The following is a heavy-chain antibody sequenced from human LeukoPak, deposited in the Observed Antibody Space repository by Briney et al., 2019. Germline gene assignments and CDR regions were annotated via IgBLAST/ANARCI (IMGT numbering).Heavy chain of an antibody. Sequence: GGSLRLSCAASGFTVSSYAMHWVRQAPGKGLEWVAVISYDGSNKYYADSVKGRFTISRDNSKNTLYLQMNSLRAEDTAVYYCARGRLEMATTWGQGTLVTVSS. V-gene: IGHV3-30-3*01. CDR3: ARGRLEMATT. CDR2: ISYDGSNK. D-gene: IGHD5-24*01. CDR1: GFTVSSYA. J-gene: IGHJ5*02.